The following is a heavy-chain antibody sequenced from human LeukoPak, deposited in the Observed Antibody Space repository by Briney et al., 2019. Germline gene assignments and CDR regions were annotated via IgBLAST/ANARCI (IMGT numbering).Heavy chain of an antibody. CDR3: VRGTLWFGLGHLDY. D-gene: IGHD3-10*01. CDR1: GFTFSSYA. CDR2: ISYDGSNK. Sequence: GGSLRLSCAASGFTFSSYAMHWVRQAPGKGLEWVAVISYDGSNKYYADSVKGRFTISRDNSKNTLYLQMNSLRAEDTAVYYCVRGTLWFGLGHLDYWGQGTLVTVSS. J-gene: IGHJ4*02. V-gene: IGHV3-30*04.